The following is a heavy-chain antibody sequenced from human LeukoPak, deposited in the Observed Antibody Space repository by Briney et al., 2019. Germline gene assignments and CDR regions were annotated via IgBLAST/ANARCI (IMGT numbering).Heavy chain of an antibody. CDR1: GDSISSGSYY. CDR3: ARGNGDYNPIYY. D-gene: IGHD4-17*01. J-gene: IGHJ4*02. Sequence: PSETLSLTCTVSGDSISSGSYYWSWIRQPAGKGLEWIGRIYGRGGSNYNPSLKSRVTISVDTSKNQFSLKLSSVTAADTAVYYCARGNGDYNPIYYWGQGTLVTVSS. CDR2: IYGRGGS. V-gene: IGHV4-61*10.